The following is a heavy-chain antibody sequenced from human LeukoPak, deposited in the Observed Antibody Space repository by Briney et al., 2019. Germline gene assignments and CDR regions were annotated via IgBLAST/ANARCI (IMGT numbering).Heavy chain of an antibody. Sequence: GGSLRLSCAASGFTFSTYDMHGARQAPGKGLEWVAVISYEGSNKRHADSVKGRFTISRDNSKNTLYLQMSSLRAEDTAVYYCTISLDGYNHFDYWGQGTLVTVSS. D-gene: IGHD5-24*01. J-gene: IGHJ4*02. V-gene: IGHV3-30-3*01. CDR3: TISLDGYNHFDY. CDR2: ISYEGSNK. CDR1: GFTFSTYD.